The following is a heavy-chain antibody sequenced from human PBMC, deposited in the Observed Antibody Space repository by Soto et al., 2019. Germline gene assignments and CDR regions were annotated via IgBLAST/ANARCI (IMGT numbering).Heavy chain of an antibody. CDR2: IKEDGSVK. Sequence: EVQLVESGGTLVQPGGSLRLSCAASGFDFSAHWLHWVRQAPGKGLAWVANIKEDGSVKHFVDTMRGRFTISRDNAKNSLYLQLNSLRVEDTAVYYCARESYGTLDYWGQGALVSVSS. CDR3: ARESYGTLDY. V-gene: IGHV3-7*05. CDR1: GFDFSAHW. J-gene: IGHJ4*02. D-gene: IGHD1-26*01.